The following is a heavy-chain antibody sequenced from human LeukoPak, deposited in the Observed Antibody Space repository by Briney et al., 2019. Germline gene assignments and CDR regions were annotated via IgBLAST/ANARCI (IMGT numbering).Heavy chain of an antibody. CDR2: ISSSSSYI. J-gene: IGHJ3*02. D-gene: IGHD3-10*01. CDR3: ARVRTMVRGVPASWGEFDI. Sequence: PGGSLRLSCAASGFTFSSYSMNWVRQAPGKGLEWVSSISSSSSYIYYADSVKGRFTISRDNAKNSLYLQMNSLRAEDTAVYYCARVRTMVRGVPASWGEFDIWGQGTMVTVSS. V-gene: IGHV3-21*01. CDR1: GFTFSSYS.